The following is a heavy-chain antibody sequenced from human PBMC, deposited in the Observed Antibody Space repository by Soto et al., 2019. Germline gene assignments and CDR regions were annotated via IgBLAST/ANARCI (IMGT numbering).Heavy chain of an antibody. CDR1: GYSFTSYW. D-gene: IGHD2-2*01. CDR3: ARVPAAIFYYYGMDV. V-gene: IGHV5-51*01. CDR2: IYPGDSDT. Sequence: PGESLKISCKGSGYSFTSYWIGWVRQMPGKGLEWMGIIYPGDSDTRYSPSFQGQVTISADKSISTAYLQWSSLKASDTAMYYCARVPAAIFYYYGMDVWGQGTTVTVSS. J-gene: IGHJ6*02.